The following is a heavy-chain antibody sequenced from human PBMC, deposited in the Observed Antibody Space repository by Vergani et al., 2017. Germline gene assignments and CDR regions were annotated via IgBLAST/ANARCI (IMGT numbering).Heavy chain of an antibody. Sequence: QVQLQQWGAGLLKPSETLSLTCAVYGGSFSGYYWSWIRQPPGKGLEWIGEINHSGSTNYNPSLKSRVTISVDTSKNQFSLKLSSVTAADTAVYYCAKSPDYGGLTLYFDYWGQGTLVTVSS. D-gene: IGHD4-23*01. V-gene: IGHV4-34*01. J-gene: IGHJ4*02. CDR3: AKSPDYGGLTLYFDY. CDR1: GGSFSGYY. CDR2: INHSGST.